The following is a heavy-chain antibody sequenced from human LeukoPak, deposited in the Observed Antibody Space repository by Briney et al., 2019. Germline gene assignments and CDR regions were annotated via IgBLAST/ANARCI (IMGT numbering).Heavy chain of an antibody. V-gene: IGHV3-53*01. D-gene: IGHD3-3*01. J-gene: IGHJ6*02. Sequence: GRSLRLSCAASGFTVSSNYMSWVRQAPGKGLEWVSVIYSGGSTYYADSVKGRFTISRDNSKNTLYLQMNSLRAEDTAVYYCARAKGDFWSGIYYYYGMDVWGQGTTVTVSS. CDR2: IYSGGST. CDR1: GFTVSSNY. CDR3: ARAKGDFWSGIYYYYGMDV.